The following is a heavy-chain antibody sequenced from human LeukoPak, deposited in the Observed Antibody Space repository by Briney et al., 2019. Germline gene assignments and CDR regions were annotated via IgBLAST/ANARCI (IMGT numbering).Heavy chain of an antibody. V-gene: IGHV1-46*01. CDR1: GYTFTSNY. CDR3: ARDQXGFDY. CDR2: IYPRDGST. J-gene: IGHJ4*01. Sequence: ASVKVSCKASGYTFTSNYIHWVRQAPGQGLEWMGMIYPRDGSTSYAQKFQGRVTVTRDTSTSTVHMELSGLRSEDTAVYYCARDQXGFDYXXXXTLXXVSS.